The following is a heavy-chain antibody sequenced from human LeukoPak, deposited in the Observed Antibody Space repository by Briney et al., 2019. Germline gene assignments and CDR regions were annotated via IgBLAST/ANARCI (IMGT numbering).Heavy chain of an antibody. CDR1: GFTFSDYY. CDR3: ARGAYSGYSYGYFDY. V-gene: IGHV3-11*04. CDR2: ISSSGSTI. Sequence: GGSLRLSCAASGFTFSDYYMGWIRQAPGKGLEWVSYISSSGSTIYYADSVKGRFTISRDNAKNSLYLQMNSLRAEDTAVYYCARGAYSGYSYGYFDYWGQGTLVTVSS. J-gene: IGHJ4*02. D-gene: IGHD5-18*01.